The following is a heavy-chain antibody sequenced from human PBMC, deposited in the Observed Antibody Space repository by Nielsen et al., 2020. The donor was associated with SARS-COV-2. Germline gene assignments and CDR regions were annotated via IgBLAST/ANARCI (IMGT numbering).Heavy chain of an antibody. D-gene: IGHD2/OR15-2a*01. CDR1: GFTFSSYS. J-gene: IGHJ4*02. V-gene: IGHV3-74*01. Sequence: ETLSLTCAASGFTFSSYSMHWVRQGPGKGLVWVSHIKSDGTKTTYADSVKGRFITSRDNAKNTVYLQMNSLKAEDTAVYYCARLRDDGYYFDTGPYDYWGQGSPVTVSS. CDR3: ARLRDDGYYFDTGPYDY. CDR2: IKSDGTKT.